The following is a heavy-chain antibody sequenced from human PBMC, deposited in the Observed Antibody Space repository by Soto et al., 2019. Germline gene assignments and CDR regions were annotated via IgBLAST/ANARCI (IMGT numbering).Heavy chain of an antibody. CDR3: ARDNPNYDFWSGYFQPLFDY. CDR1: GYTFTSYA. CDR2: INAGNGNT. D-gene: IGHD3-3*01. Sequence: ASVKVSCKASGYTFTSYAMHWVRQAPGQRPEWMGWINAGNGNTKYSQKFQGRVTITRDTSASTAYMELSSLRSEDTAVYYCARDNPNYDFWSGYFQPLFDYWGQGTLVTVSS. J-gene: IGHJ4*02. V-gene: IGHV1-3*01.